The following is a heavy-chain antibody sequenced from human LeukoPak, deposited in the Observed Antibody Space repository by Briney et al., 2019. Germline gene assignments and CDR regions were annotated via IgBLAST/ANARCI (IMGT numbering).Heavy chain of an antibody. D-gene: IGHD6-19*01. CDR1: GFTFKNHA. Sequence: GGSLRLSCAASGFTFKNHAMSWVRQAPGKGLEWVSAILASGGGDSTYTADSMKGRFTISRDNSRNTLYLQMNSLGTEDTALYYCAKEIHPRSSNGWPFDYWGQGTLVTVSS. J-gene: IGHJ4*02. V-gene: IGHV3-23*01. CDR3: AKEIHPRSSNGWPFDY. CDR2: ILASGGGDST.